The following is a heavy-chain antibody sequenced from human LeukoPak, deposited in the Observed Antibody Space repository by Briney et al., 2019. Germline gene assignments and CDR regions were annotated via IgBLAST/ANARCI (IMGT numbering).Heavy chain of an antibody. Sequence: PGRSLRLSCAASGFTFDDYAMHWARQAPGKGLEWVSGISWNSGSIGYADSVKGRFTISRDNAKNSLYLQMNSLRAEDTALYYCAKEVGGGSYYYDSLDYWGQGTLVTVSS. V-gene: IGHV3-9*01. CDR3: AKEVGGGSYYYDSLDY. CDR2: ISWNSGSI. CDR1: GFTFDDYA. D-gene: IGHD3-22*01. J-gene: IGHJ4*02.